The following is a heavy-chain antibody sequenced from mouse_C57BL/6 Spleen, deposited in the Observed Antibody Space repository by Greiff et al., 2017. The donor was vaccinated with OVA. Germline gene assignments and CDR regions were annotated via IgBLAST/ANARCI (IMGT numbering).Heavy chain of an antibody. D-gene: IGHD1-1*02. Sequence: VQLQQPGAELVRPGTSVKLSCKASGYTFTSYWMHWVKQRPGQGLEWIGVIDPSDSYTNYNQKFKGKATLTVDTSSSTAYMQLSSLTSEDSAVYYCARRGGLWYFDVWGTGTTVTVSS. J-gene: IGHJ1*03. V-gene: IGHV1-59*01. CDR3: ARRGGLWYFDV. CDR1: GYTFTSYW. CDR2: IDPSDSYT.